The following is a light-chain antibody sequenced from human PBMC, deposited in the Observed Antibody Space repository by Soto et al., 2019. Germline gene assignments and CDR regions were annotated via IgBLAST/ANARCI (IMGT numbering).Light chain of an antibody. CDR3: QQFSSYPLT. Sequence: EIVLTQSPGTLSLSPGERATLSCRASQSVSRYLAWYQQKPGQAPRLLIYGASSRATGIPDRFSGSGSGTDFTLTISRLEPEDFAVYYCQQFSSYPLTFGGGTKVDIK. J-gene: IGKJ4*01. V-gene: IGKV3-20*01. CDR1: QSVSRY. CDR2: GAS.